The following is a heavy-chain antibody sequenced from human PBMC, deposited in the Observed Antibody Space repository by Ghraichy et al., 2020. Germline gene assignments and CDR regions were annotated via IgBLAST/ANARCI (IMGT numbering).Heavy chain of an antibody. Sequence: GSLRLSCAASGFTFSSYGMHWVRQAPGKGLEWVAFIRYDGSNKYYADSMKGRLTISRDNSKNTLYLQMNSLRAEDTAVYYCAKEDRGHLDYWGQGTLVTVSS. D-gene: IGHD5-12*01. CDR2: IRYDGSNK. CDR1: GFTFSSYG. J-gene: IGHJ4*02. V-gene: IGHV3-30*02. CDR3: AKEDRGHLDY.